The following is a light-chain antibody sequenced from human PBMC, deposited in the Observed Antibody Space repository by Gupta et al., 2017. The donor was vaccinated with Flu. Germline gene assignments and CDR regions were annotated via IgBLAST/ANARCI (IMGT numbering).Light chain of an antibody. CDR2: EVS. V-gene: IGLV2-14*01. Sequence: QSALTQPASVPGSPGLSITISCTGTSSDVGGYNYVSWYQQHPGKAHKLMIYEVSNRPSGVSNRFSGSKSGNTAPLTIAVHQAEDEADYYCSSYTSSSTVVFGGGTKLTVL. J-gene: IGLJ2*01. CDR3: SSYTSSSTVV. CDR1: SSDVGGYNY.